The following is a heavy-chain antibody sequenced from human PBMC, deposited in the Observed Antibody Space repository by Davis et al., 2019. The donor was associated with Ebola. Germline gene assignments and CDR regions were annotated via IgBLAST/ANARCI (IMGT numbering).Heavy chain of an antibody. D-gene: IGHD4-17*01. CDR1: GGSFSGYY. J-gene: IGHJ1*01. V-gene: IGHV4-34*01. CDR2: INHSGST. CDR3: ARHSTVTTGYFQH. Sequence: MPSETLSLTCAVYGGSFSGYYWSWIRQPPGKGLEWIGEINHSGSTNYNPSLKSRVTISVDTSKNQFSLKLSSVTAADTAVYYCARHSTVTTGYFQHWGQGTLVTVSS.